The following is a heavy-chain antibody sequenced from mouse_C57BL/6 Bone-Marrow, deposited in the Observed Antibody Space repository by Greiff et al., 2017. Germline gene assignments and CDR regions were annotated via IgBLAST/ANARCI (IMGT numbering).Heavy chain of an antibody. J-gene: IGHJ3*01. Sequence: QVQLKESGAELARPGASVKLSCKASGYTFTSYGISWVKQRTGQGLEWIGEIYPRSGNTYYNEKFKGKATLTADKSSRTAYMALRSLTSEDSAVYFCSREGDYYGPAWFAYWGQGTLVTVSA. CDR1: GYTFTSYG. D-gene: IGHD1-1*01. CDR2: IYPRSGNT. CDR3: SREGDYYGPAWFAY. V-gene: IGHV1-81*01.